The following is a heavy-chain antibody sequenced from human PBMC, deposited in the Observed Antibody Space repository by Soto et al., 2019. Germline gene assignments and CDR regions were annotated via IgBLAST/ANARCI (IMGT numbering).Heavy chain of an antibody. Sequence: EVQLVESGGGFVQPGGSLRLSCAVSGFHFSAYWMSWVRQTPGKGLEWVANINQGGSEKYYVDSVKGRFIISRDNADNSLFLQMNYLRAEDTAVYYCAKEYSGSPHYFDLWGRGTLVTVSS. J-gene: IGHJ2*01. CDR3: AKEYSGSPHYFDL. D-gene: IGHD6-6*01. CDR2: INQGGSEK. V-gene: IGHV3-7*01. CDR1: GFHFSAYW.